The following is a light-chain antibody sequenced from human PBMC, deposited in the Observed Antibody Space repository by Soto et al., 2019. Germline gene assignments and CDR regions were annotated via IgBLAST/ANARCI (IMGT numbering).Light chain of an antibody. Sequence: DIQMTQSPSTLSASVGDRVTITCRASQSISSWLAWYQQKPGEAPKLLIYDASALPRGVPSRFSGSGSGTKFTLTISSLQPDDFATYYCQQYNSYSWTFGQGTKVDIK. J-gene: IGKJ1*01. CDR2: DAS. V-gene: IGKV1-5*01. CDR1: QSISSW. CDR3: QQYNSYSWT.